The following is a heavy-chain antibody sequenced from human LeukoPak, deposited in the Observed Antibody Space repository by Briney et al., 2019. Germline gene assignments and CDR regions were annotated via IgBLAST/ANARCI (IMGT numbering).Heavy chain of an antibody. V-gene: IGHV3-48*03. D-gene: IGHD4-17*01. Sequence: TGGSLRLSCAASGFTFSSYEMNWVRQAPGKGLEWVSYISSSGSTIYYADSVKGRFTISRDNAKNLLYLQMNSPRAEDTAVYYCAVTTGLIDDYWGQGTLVTVSS. CDR3: AVTTGLIDDY. CDR1: GFTFSSYE. J-gene: IGHJ4*02. CDR2: ISSSGSTI.